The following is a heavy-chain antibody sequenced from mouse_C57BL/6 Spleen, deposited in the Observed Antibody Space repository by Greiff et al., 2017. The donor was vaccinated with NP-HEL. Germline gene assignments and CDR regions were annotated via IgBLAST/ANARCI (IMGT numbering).Heavy chain of an antibody. CDR2: IYPGDGDT. CDR3: ARATTVVEDYFDY. Sequence: VQLQQSGAELVKPGASVKISCKASGYAFSSYWMNWVKQRPGKGLEWIGQIYPGDGDTNYNGKLKGKATLTAYKSSSTAYMQLSSLTSEDSAVYFCARATTVVEDYFDYWGQGTTLTVSS. J-gene: IGHJ2*01. V-gene: IGHV1-80*01. D-gene: IGHD1-1*01. CDR1: GYAFSSYW.